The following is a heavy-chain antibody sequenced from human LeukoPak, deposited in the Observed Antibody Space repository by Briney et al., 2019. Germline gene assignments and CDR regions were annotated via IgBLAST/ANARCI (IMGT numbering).Heavy chain of an antibody. CDR2: VFYSGSA. D-gene: IGHD6-19*01. J-gene: IGHJ4*02. CDR1: GASISNYY. V-gene: IGHV4-59*08. CDR3: ARHPRRSSGWVQDY. Sequence: SETLSLTCTVSGASISNYYWSWTRQPPGKGLEWIGHVFYSGSADYNPSLKSRVTISVDTSKNQFSLNLGSVSAADTAVYYCARHPRRSSGWVQDYWGRGTLVTVSS.